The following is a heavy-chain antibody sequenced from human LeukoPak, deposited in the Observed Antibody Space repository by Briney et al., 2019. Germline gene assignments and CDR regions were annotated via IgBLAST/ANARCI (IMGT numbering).Heavy chain of an antibody. CDR3: AATRVTIAGYGMDV. V-gene: IGHV1-2*02. J-gene: IGHJ6*02. Sequence: GASVKVSCKASGYTFTGYYMHWVRQAPGQGLEWMGWINPNSGGTNYAQKFQGRVTMTRDTSISTAYMELSRLRSDDTAVYYCAATRVTIAGYGMDVWGQRTTVTLSS. CDR1: GYTFTGYY. CDR2: INPNSGGT. D-gene: IGHD4-23*01.